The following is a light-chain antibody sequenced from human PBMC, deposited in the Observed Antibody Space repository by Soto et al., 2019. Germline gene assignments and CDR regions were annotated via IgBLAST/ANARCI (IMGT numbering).Light chain of an antibody. CDR3: LQDINYPWT. CDR1: QSISSL. CDR2: DAS. Sequence: IQLTQSPSSLSASVGDRVTITCRASQSISSLLAWYQQRPGKAPKLLIYDASNLESGVPPRFSGSGSGTDFTLAISSLQPEDSATYYCLQDINYPWTFGQGTKVDTK. V-gene: IGKV1-5*01. J-gene: IGKJ1*01.